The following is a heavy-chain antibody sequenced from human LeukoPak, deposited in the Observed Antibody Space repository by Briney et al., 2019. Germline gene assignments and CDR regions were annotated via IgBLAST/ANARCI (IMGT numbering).Heavy chain of an antibody. CDR3: ARDKGITIFGAPDV. D-gene: IGHD3-3*01. J-gene: IGHJ6*02. CDR2: INPSGGST. CDR1: GYTFTRYY. V-gene: IGHV1-46*01. Sequence: ASVKVSCKASGYTFTRYYIYWVRQAPGQGLEWMGIINPSGGSTNYTQKFQGRVTMTRDTSTSTVYMELSGLRSEDTAVYYCARDKGITIFGAPDVWSQGTTVTVSS.